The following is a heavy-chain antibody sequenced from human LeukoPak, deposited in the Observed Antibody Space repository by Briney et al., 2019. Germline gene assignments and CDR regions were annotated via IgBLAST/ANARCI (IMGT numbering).Heavy chain of an antibody. CDR1: GASISSFY. J-gene: IGHJ3*02. CDR3: VKLQPNTGQWAFDI. CDR2: ISNGGST. D-gene: IGHD1-1*01. V-gene: IGHV4-59*01. Sequence: PPETLSLTCTVSGASISSFYWSWVRQPPGEGLEWIGYISNGGSTNYNPSLKSRVTISVDTSQSQLSLKVNSVTAADTAVYYCVKLQPNTGQWAFDIWGQGTMDRVSS.